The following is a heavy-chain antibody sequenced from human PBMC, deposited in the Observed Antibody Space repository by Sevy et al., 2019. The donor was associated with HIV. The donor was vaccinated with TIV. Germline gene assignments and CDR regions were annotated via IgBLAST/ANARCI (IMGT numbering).Heavy chain of an antibody. Sequence: SETLSLTCAVSGVSISSSNWWSWVRQPPGKGLEWIGDMYHRGTTNYNPSLKGGVTMSVDNSKNHLSLKLSSVTAADTAVYYCAAVTGTDILGYYFDYWGQGTLVTVSS. D-gene: IGHD6-19*01. V-gene: IGHV4-4*02. CDR2: MYHRGTT. CDR1: GVSISSSNW. CDR3: AAVTGTDILGYYFDY. J-gene: IGHJ4*02.